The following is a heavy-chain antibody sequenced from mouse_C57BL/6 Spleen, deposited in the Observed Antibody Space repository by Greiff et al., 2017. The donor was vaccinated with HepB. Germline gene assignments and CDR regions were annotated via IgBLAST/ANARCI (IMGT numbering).Heavy chain of an antibody. Sequence: QVQLQQSGAELVRPGTSVKVSCKASGYAFTNYLIEWVKQRPGQGLEWIGVINPGSGGTNYNEKFKGKATLTADKSSSTAYMQLSSLTSEDSAVYFCARGYDYPYYAMDYWGQGTSVTVSS. CDR1: GYAFTNYL. CDR3: ARGYDYPYYAMDY. V-gene: IGHV1-54*01. J-gene: IGHJ4*01. CDR2: INPGSGGT. D-gene: IGHD2-4*01.